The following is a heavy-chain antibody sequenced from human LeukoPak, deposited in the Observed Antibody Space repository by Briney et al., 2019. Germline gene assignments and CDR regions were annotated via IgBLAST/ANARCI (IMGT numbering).Heavy chain of an antibody. Sequence: SVKVSCKASGGTFSSYVITWVRQAPGQGLEWMGGIIPMFGTADYAQKFQGRVTITADESTSTAYMELSSLRSEDTAVYYCARGSSYGLNYYYYYMDVWGKETTVTISS. CDR3: ARGSSYGLNYYYYYMDV. CDR1: GGTFSSYV. CDR2: IIPMFGTA. D-gene: IGHD5-18*01. V-gene: IGHV1-69*13. J-gene: IGHJ6*03.